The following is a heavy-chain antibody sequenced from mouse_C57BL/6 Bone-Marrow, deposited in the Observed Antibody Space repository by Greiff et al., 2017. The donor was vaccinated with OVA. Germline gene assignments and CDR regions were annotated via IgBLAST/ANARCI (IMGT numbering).Heavy chain of an antibody. D-gene: IGHD1-1*01. Sequence: VHVKQSGPELVKPGASVKISCKASGYSFTGYYMHWVKQSSEKSLEWIGEINPSTGGTSYNQKFKGKATLTVDKSSSTAYMQLKSLTSEDSAVYYCARPHYYGSSYDFDYWGQGTTLTVSS. CDR2: INPSTGGT. J-gene: IGHJ2*01. V-gene: IGHV1-43*01. CDR1: GYSFTGYY. CDR3: ARPHYYGSSYDFDY.